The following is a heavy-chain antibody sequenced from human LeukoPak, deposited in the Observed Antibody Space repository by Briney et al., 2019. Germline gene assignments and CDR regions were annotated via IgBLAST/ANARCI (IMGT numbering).Heavy chain of an antibody. J-gene: IGHJ4*02. CDR1: GFTFSSYG. CDR2: IRYDGSNK. D-gene: IGHD2-15*01. Sequence: GGSLRLSCAASGFTFSSYGMHWVRQAPGKGLEWVAFIRYDGSNKYYADSVKGRLTISRDNSKNTLYLQMNSLRAEDTAVYYCASPNPFYCSGGSCYLPLDYWGQGTLVTVSS. V-gene: IGHV3-30*02. CDR3: ASPNPFYCSGGSCYLPLDY.